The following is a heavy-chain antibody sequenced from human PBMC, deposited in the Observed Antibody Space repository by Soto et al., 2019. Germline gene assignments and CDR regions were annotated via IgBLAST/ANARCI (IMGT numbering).Heavy chain of an antibody. Sequence: QVQLQESGPGMVKPSQTLSLTCTVSGGSISSGGHYWSWIRQHPGGGLEWIGYIYHSWSTYYNPSLQRRLTISVDTSKNQFSLRLSSVTAADTAVYYCARDPAYELDWFDPWGQGTLVTVSS. J-gene: IGHJ5*02. CDR3: ARDPAYELDWFDP. CDR2: IYHSWST. D-gene: IGHD3-10*01. CDR1: GGSISSGGHY. V-gene: IGHV4-31*03.